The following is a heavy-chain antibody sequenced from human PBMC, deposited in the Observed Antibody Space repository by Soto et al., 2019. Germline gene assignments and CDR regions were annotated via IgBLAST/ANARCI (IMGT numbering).Heavy chain of an antibody. D-gene: IGHD3-3*01. J-gene: IGHJ4*02. CDR3: AHSRTITIFGVVSRSSFDY. Sequence: QITLKESGPTLVKPTQTLTLTCTFSGFSLSTRGVGVVWIRQPPGKALEWLALIYWNDDKRYSPSLKSRLTITKDTSKHQVVLTLTIMGPVDIAIYYCAHSRTITIFGVVSRSSFDYWGQGTLVTVSS. CDR2: IYWNDDK. V-gene: IGHV2-5*01. CDR1: GFSLSTRGVG.